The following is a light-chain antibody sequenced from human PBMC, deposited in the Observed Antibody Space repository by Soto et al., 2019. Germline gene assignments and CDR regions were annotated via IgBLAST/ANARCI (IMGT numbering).Light chain of an antibody. CDR3: QQYSSYSRT. J-gene: IGKJ1*01. Sequence: DIHMTQSPSTLSASVADRVTITCRASQSIGSSLAWFQQKPGKAPKLLIYDASSLESGVPSRFSGSGSGTEFSLTINSLQADDFATYSCQQYSSYSRTFGQGPKVDIK. CDR1: QSIGSS. V-gene: IGKV1-5*01. CDR2: DAS.